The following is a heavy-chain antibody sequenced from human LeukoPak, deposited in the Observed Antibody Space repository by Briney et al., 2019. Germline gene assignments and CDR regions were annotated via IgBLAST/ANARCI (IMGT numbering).Heavy chain of an antibody. CDR3: ARVALAAGEKGDAFDI. Sequence: ASVKVSCKASGGTFSSYAISWVRQAPGQGLEWMGGIIPIFGTANYAQKFQGRVTITADESTSTAYMELRSLRSDDTAVYYCARVALAAGEKGDAFDIWGQGTMVTVSS. V-gene: IGHV1-69*13. J-gene: IGHJ3*02. CDR2: IIPIFGTA. CDR1: GGTFSSYA. D-gene: IGHD6-13*01.